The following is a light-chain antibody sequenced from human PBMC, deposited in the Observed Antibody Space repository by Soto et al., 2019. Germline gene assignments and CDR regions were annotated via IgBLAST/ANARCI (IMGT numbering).Light chain of an antibody. CDR3: QYYESSMSGYM. V-gene: IGLV1-40*01. J-gene: IGLJ1*01. CDR1: SSNIGAGYD. Sequence: QSVLTQSPSVSGAPGQRVTISCTGSSSNIGAGYDVHWYHQLPGTAPQLLIFANINRPSAYPDRLSGSKSGTSASLAVTVLRAEDEGDYCCQYYESSMSGYMFGTGTAVTVL. CDR2: ANI.